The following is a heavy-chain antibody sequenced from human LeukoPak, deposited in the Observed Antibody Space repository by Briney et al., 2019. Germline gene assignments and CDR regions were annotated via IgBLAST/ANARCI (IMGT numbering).Heavy chain of an antibody. J-gene: IGHJ6*02. V-gene: IGHV4-30-2*01. CDR2: IYHSGST. Sequence: PSETLSLTCAVSGGSISSGGYSWSWIRQPPGKGLEWIGYIYHSGSTYYNPSLKSRVTISVDRSKNQFSLKLSSVTAADTAVYYCARDRAVAGYYYYGMDVWGQGTTVTVSS. CDR3: ARDRAVAGYYYYGMDV. CDR1: GGSISSGGYS. D-gene: IGHD6-19*01.